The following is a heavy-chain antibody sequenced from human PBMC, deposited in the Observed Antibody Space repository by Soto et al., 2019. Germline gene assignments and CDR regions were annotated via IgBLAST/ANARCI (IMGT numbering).Heavy chain of an antibody. CDR1: GFTFSSYA. CDR3: VKERVVPAAIWSHYYYYGMDV. J-gene: IGHJ6*02. Sequence: PGGSLRLSCAASGFTFSSYAMSWVRQAPGKGLEWVSAISGSGGSTYYADSVKGRFTISRDNSKNTLYLQMNSLRAEDTAVYYCVKERVVPAAIWSHYYYYGMDVWGQGTTVTVSS. V-gene: IGHV3-23*01. CDR2: ISGSGGST. D-gene: IGHD2-2*02.